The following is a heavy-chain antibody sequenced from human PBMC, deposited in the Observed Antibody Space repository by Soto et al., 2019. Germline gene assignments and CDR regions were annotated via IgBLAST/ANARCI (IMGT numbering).Heavy chain of an antibody. Sequence: PSETLSLTCTVSGGSISSGGYYWSWIRQHPGKGLEWIGYIYYSGSTYYNPSLKSRVTISVDTSKNQFSLKLSSVTAADTAVYYCARDSAPQYYDFWSGSYYGMDVWGQGTTVTVYS. V-gene: IGHV4-31*03. CDR3: ARDSAPQYYDFWSGSYYGMDV. D-gene: IGHD3-3*01. J-gene: IGHJ6*02. CDR1: GGSISSGGYY. CDR2: IYYSGST.